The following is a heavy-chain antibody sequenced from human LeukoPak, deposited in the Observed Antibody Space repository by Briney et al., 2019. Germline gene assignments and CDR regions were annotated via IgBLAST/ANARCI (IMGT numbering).Heavy chain of an antibody. V-gene: IGHV4-4*07. CDR2: IYTSGST. CDR3: AKDWSGTNEYYFDY. CDR1: GGSISSYY. D-gene: IGHD3-3*01. J-gene: IGHJ4*02. Sequence: SETLSLICTVSGGSISSYYWSWIRQPAGKGLEWIGRIYTSGSTIYNPSLKSRVTMSVDTSKNQFSLKLSSVTAPDPPVYLCAKDWSGTNEYYFDYWGQGTLVNVSS.